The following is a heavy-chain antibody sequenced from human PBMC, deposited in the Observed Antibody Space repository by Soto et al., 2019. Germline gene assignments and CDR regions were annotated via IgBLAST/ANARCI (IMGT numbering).Heavy chain of an antibody. CDR3: AAPGVVGELPIGYYGMYV. D-gene: IGHD3-10*01. Sequence: QVQLVESGGGVVQPGRSLRLSWAASGFTFSSYGLHWVRHAPGKGLERVAVIAYDGSNNYYADSVTGRFTISRDNSKNTRYLQMNSVRTEDTAVYYCAAPGVVGELPIGYYGMYVCGQGAT. V-gene: IGHV3-30*03. J-gene: IGHJ6*02. CDR2: IAYDGSNN. CDR1: GFTFSSYG.